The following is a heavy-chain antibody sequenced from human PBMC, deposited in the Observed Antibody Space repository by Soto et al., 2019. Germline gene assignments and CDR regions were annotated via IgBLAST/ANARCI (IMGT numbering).Heavy chain of an antibody. CDR1: GFTFSNYA. V-gene: IGHV3-23*01. CDR3: AKIFVETGSNSGWPWSFHY. D-gene: IGHD6-25*01. Sequence: EVQLLESGGGLVQPGRSLRLSCAASGFTFSNYAMSWVRQAPGQGLDWVSAISGSGGTTYYADSVKGRFTISRDNSKNTLFLQINSLKAEDAAVYFWAKIFVETGSNSGWPWSFHYWGQGTLVTVSS. CDR2: ISGSGGTT. J-gene: IGHJ4*02.